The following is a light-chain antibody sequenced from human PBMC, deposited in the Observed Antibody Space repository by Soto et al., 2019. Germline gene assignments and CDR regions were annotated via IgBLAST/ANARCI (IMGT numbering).Light chain of an antibody. J-gene: IGKJ2*01. Sequence: EIVLTQSPGTLSLSPGERTTLSCRASQSVGTYLAWYQQKPGQPPRLLIYDASTRATGVPARFGGSGSGTEFTLTISGLQSEDFAVYYCQQYGDWPPDTFGQGTKV. CDR2: DAS. CDR1: QSVGTY. V-gene: IGKV3-15*01. CDR3: QQYGDWPPDT.